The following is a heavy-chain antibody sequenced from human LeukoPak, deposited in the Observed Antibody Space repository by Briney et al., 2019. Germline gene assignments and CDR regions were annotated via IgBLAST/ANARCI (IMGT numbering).Heavy chain of an antibody. CDR3: AKDQGLLWFGDV. J-gene: IGHJ6*02. Sequence: GSLRLSCAASGFTFSSYAMSWVRQAPGKGLEWVSAISGSGGSTYYADSVKGRFTISRDNSKNTLYLQMNSLRAEDTAVYYCAKDQGLLWFGDVWGQGTTVTVSS. D-gene: IGHD3-10*01. CDR2: ISGSGGST. V-gene: IGHV3-23*01. CDR1: GFTFSSYA.